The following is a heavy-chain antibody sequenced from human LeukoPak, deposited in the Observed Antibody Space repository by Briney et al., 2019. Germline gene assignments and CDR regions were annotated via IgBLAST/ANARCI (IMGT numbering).Heavy chain of an antibody. V-gene: IGHV3-66*01. D-gene: IGHD3-3*01. CDR1: GFTVSSND. CDR2: IDSGGKI. J-gene: IGHJ6*03. Sequence: GSLRLSCAASGFTVSSNDMSWVRQAPGKGLEWVSVIDSGGKIYYTDSVKGRFTISRDNSKNTLYLQMNSLRAEDTAVYFCAREGFFGVVIVNYYYMDVWGKGTTVTVSS. CDR3: AREGFFGVVIVNYYYMDV.